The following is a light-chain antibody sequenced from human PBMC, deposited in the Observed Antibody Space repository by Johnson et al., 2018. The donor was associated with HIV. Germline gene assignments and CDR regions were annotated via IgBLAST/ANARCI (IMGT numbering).Light chain of an antibody. J-gene: IGLJ1*01. CDR3: GAWDSSLTTYV. Sequence: QSVLTQPPSVSAAPGQKVTISCSGSSSNIGNNYVSWYQQLPGTAPKVLIHENNKRPSGIPDRFSGSKSGTSATLGITGLQPGDEADYYCGAWDSSLTTYVLGTGTKVTVL. V-gene: IGLV1-51*02. CDR1: SSNIGNNY. CDR2: ENN.